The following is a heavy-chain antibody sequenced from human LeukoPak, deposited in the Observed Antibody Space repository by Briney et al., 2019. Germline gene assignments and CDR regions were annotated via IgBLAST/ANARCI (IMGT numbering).Heavy chain of an antibody. CDR1: GGTFSSYA. CDR3: ARVNWNDVGFDY. V-gene: IGHV1-69*05. D-gene: IGHD1-1*01. J-gene: IGHJ4*02. Sequence: SVKVSCKASGGTFSSYAISWVRQAPGQWLEWMGRIIPIFGTANYAQKFQGRVTITTDESTSTAYMELSSLRSEDTAVYYCARVNWNDVGFDYWGQGTLVTVSS. CDR2: IIPIFGTA.